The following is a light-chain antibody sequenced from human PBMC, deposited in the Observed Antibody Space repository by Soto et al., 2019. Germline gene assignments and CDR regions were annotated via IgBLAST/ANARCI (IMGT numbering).Light chain of an antibody. J-gene: IGKJ5*01. CDR3: QQYGGSPAIT. CDR2: GAS. V-gene: IGKV3-20*01. CDR1: QSVNSR. Sequence: EIVLTQSPGTLSLSPGEGATLSCRASQSVNSRLAWYQHKPGQAPRLLISGASSRATGIPDRFSGSGSGTVFTLTINILEPDDFAVYFCQQYGGSPAITFGQGTRLEIK.